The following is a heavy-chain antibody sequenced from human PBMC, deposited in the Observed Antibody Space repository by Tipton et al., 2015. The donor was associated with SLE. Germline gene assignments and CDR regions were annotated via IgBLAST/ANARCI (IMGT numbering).Heavy chain of an antibody. CDR3: ARDQYNWNDPRYYYYYMDV. CDR1: GGSISSGGFY. J-gene: IGHJ6*03. CDR2: IYYSGST. D-gene: IGHD1-20*01. Sequence: TLSLTCTVSGGSISSGGFYWSWIRQHPGKGLEWIGYIYYSGSTYYNPSLKSRVTISVDTSKNQFSLKLSSVTAADTAVYYCARDQYNWNDPRYYYYYMDVWGKEATVTVSS. V-gene: IGHV4-31*03.